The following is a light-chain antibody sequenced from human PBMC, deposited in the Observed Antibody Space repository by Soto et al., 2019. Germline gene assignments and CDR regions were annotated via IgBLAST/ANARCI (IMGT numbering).Light chain of an antibody. V-gene: IGKV3-20*01. CDR3: QQYGSSPIT. Sequence: ENVLTQSPGTLSLSPGERATLSCRASQSVSSSYLAWYQQKPGQAPRLLIYDASSRATGIPDRISGSVSGTDFTLTISSLEPGDFAVYYCQQYGSSPITFGQGTRLEIK. CDR2: DAS. CDR1: QSVSSSY. J-gene: IGKJ5*01.